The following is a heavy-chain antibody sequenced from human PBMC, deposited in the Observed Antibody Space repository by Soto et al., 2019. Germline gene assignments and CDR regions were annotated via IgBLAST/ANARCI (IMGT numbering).Heavy chain of an antibody. J-gene: IGHJ4*02. CDR3: AKKGYCTGDACYAFDY. V-gene: IGHV3-23*01. Sequence: VQLLESGGGLVQPGGSLRLSCAASGFPLTAYAMSWVRQAPGKGLEWVSAISSSGAGTFYADTVKGRFTISKDSSKTTLYLQMNSLRAEDTAIYYCAKKGYCTGDACYAFDYWGQGTLVTVSS. D-gene: IGHD2-8*02. CDR1: GFPLTAYA. CDR2: ISSSGAGT.